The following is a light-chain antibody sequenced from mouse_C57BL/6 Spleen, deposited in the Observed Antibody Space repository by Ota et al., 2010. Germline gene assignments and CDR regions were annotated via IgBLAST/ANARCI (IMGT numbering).Light chain of an antibody. V-gene: IGKV6-15*01. CDR2: SAS. CDR3: QQYNSYPYT. CDR1: QNVGTN. J-gene: IGKJ2*01. Sequence: DIVMTQSQKFMSTSVGDRVSVTCKASQNVGTNVAWYQQKPGQSPKALIYSASYRYSGVPDRFTGNGSGTDFTLTISNVQSEDLAEYFCQQYNSYPYTFGGGTKLEIK.